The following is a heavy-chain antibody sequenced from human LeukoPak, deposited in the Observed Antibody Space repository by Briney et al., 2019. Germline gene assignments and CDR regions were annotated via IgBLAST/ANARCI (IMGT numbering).Heavy chain of an antibody. J-gene: IGHJ6*03. CDR1: GGSISSSSYY. CDR3: ARQESGPYHYMDV. CDR2: IYYSGST. Sequence: SETLSLTCTVSGGSISSSSYYWGWIRQPPGKGLEWIGSIYYSGSTYYNASLKSRVTISVDTSKNQFSLKLSSVTAADTAVYYCARQESGPYHYMDVWGKGTTVTVSS. V-gene: IGHV4-39*01. D-gene: IGHD3-3*01.